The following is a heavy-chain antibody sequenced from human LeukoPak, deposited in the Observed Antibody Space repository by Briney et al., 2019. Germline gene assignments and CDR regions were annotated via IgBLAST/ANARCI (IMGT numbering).Heavy chain of an antibody. V-gene: IGHV4-59*01. D-gene: IGHD5-24*01. J-gene: IGHJ4*02. CDR2: IYYSGST. CDR3: ARDLGDGYND. Sequence: PSETLSLTCTVSGGSISSYYWSWIQQPPGKGLEWIGYIYYSGSTNYNPSLKSRVTISVDTSKNQFSLKRSSVTAADRDVYYCARDLGDGYNDWGQGTLVTVSS. CDR1: GGSISSYY.